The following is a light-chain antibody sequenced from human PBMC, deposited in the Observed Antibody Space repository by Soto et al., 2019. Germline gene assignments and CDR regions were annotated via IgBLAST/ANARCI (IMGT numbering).Light chain of an antibody. J-gene: IGKJ4*01. V-gene: IGKV1-5*03. CDR1: QSISTR. CDR2: KAS. CDR3: QQYNTYPLT. Sequence: DIQMTQSPSTLSASVGDRVTITCRASQSISTRLAWYQQKPGKAPKLLIYKASSLEGGVPSRFSGSGSGTEFNITVSSLQPDDFATYYCQQYNTYPLTFGGGTKV.